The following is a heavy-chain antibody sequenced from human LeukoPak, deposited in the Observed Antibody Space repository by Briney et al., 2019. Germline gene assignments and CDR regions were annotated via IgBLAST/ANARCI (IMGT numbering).Heavy chain of an antibody. CDR3: ARVVRVYCSGGSCLAEYYFDY. J-gene: IGHJ4*02. D-gene: IGHD2-15*01. V-gene: IGHV4-59*01. CDR1: GGSISSYY. Sequence: SETLSLTCTVSGGSISSYYWSWIRQPPGKGLERIGDIYSSGSTNYNPSLKSRVTISVDTSKNQFSLKLSSVTAADTAVYYCARVVRVYCSGGSCLAEYYFDYWGQGTLVTVSS. CDR2: IYSSGST.